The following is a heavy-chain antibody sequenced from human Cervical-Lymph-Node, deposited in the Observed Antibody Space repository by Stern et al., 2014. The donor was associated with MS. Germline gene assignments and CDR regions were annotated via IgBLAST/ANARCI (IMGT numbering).Heavy chain of an antibody. V-gene: IGHV3-33*01. J-gene: IGHJ4*02. CDR1: GFTFSRYG. D-gene: IGHD2-15*01. Sequence: VQLVESGGGVVQPGRSLRLSCAASGFTFSRYGMYWVRQAPGKGLEWVAVIWYDGSNKYYADSVKGRFTISRDNSKNTLYLQMNSLRAEDTAVYYCARDGYCSGGSCYSYYDYWGQGTLVTVSS. CDR3: ARDGYCSGGSCYSYYDY. CDR2: IWYDGSNK.